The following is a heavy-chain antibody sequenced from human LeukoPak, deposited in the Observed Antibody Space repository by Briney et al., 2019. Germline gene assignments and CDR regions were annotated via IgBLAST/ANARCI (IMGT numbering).Heavy chain of an antibody. J-gene: IGHJ6*02. CDR1: GFTFSDYY. CDR2: INSSSSYT. Sequence: GGSLRLSCAASGFTFSDYYMSWIRQAPGKGPEWVSYINSSSSYTNYADSVKGRFTISRDNAKNSLYLQMNSLRAEDTAVYYCARGQYCTTTSCYSDYYYYYGMDVWGQGTTVTVSS. CDR3: ARGQYCTTTSCYSDYYYYYGMDV. D-gene: IGHD2-2*01. V-gene: IGHV3-11*03.